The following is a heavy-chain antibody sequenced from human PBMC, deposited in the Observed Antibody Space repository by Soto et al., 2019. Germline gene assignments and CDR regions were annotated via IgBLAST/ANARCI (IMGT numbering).Heavy chain of an antibody. D-gene: IGHD1-1*01. CDR1: GGSISSYY. CDR2: IYYSGST. CDR3: AREVLDYYYYYMDV. J-gene: IGHJ6*03. Sequence: SETLSLTCTVSGGSISSYYWSWIRQPPGKGLEWIGYIYYSGSTNYNPSLKSRVTISVDTSKNQFSLKLSSVTAADTAVYYCAREVLDYYYYYMDVWGKGTTVTVSS. V-gene: IGHV4-59*01.